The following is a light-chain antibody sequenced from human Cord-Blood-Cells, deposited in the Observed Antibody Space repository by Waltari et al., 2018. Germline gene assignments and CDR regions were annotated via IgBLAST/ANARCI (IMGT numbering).Light chain of an antibody. CDR3: QQYNSYSPTWT. J-gene: IGKJ1*01. CDR1: QSISSW. CDR2: DAS. V-gene: IGKV1-5*01. Sequence: DIQMTQSPSTLSASVGDRVTITCRASQSISSWLAWYQQKPVKAPKLLIYDASSLESGVPSRFSGSGSGTEFTLTISSLQPDDFATYYCQQYNSYSPTWTFGQGTKVEIK.